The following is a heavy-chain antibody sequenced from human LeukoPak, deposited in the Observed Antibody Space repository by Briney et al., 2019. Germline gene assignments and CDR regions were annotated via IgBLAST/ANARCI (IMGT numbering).Heavy chain of an antibody. V-gene: IGHV3-13*04. CDR2: IGAAGEM. J-gene: IGHJ4*02. Sequence: GGSLRLSCAASGFIFSDYGMHWVRQATGKGLEWVSTIGAAGEMFYPGSVKGRFTISRDDAKNSMYLQMNSLRAGDTAVYYCVRRLRGWSSGFDYWGQGILVTVSS. D-gene: IGHD6-19*01. CDR1: GFIFSDYG. CDR3: VRRLRGWSSGFDY.